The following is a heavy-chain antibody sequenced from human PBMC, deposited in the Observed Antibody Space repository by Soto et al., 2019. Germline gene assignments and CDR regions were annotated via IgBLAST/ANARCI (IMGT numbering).Heavy chain of an antibody. D-gene: IGHD3-22*01. Sequence: ASVKVSCKASGYSFTACYIHCVRQAPGKGLDWMGLIDPEDGEVKYAENFQGRISITADTSVDTAFMHLNGLRSDDTADYYCATQITTTGRLLRHDYYGMDIWGQGTTVTVAS. CDR2: IDPEDGEV. V-gene: IGHV1-69-2*01. J-gene: IGHJ6*02. CDR3: ATQITTTGRLLRHDYYGMDI. CDR1: GYSFTACY.